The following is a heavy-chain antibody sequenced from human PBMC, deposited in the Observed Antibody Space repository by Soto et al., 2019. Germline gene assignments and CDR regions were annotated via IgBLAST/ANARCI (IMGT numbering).Heavy chain of an antibody. CDR3: ARGGYYDNSWGKLGHYGLDV. D-gene: IGHD3-16*01. J-gene: IGHJ6*02. CDR1: GYTFIRYG. Sequence: QVQLAQSANEVKKPGASVRVSCKAAGYTFIRYGIAWVRQAPGQGLEWMGWISPYNDYTDYAQKFQGRVSMTADTSTRTVYMNRGGVKADDTAVYYCARGGYYDNSWGKLGHYGLDVWGQGTSVSVSS. CDR2: ISPYNDYT. V-gene: IGHV1-18*01.